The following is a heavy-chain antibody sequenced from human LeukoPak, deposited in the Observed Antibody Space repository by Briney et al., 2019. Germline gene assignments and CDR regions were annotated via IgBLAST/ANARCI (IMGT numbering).Heavy chain of an antibody. CDR2: INSDGSST. CDR1: GFTFSSYW. CDR3: AKDPSGDYMPYYFDY. V-gene: IGHV3-74*01. J-gene: IGHJ4*02. D-gene: IGHD4-17*01. Sequence: GGSLRLSCAASGFTFSSYWMHWVRQAPGKGLVWVSRINSDGSSTSYADSVKGRFTISRDNSKNTLYLQMNSLRAEDTAVYFCAKDPSGDYMPYYFDYWGQGTLVTVSS.